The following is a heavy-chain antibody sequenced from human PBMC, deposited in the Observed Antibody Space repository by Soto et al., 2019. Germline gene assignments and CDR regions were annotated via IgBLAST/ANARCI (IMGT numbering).Heavy chain of an antibody. Sequence: EVQLLESGGGLVQPGGSLRLSCAASGFTFSSYAMKWVRQAPGKGLEWVSLIGESGTPTYYADSVKGRFTISRDNSGNTLFLEMYSLRAEDTDVYYCARYMPGVRYYGMYDWGQGTTVTVSS. J-gene: IGHJ6*02. CDR2: IGESGTPT. D-gene: IGHD3-9*01. CDR3: ARYMPGVRYYGMYD. V-gene: IGHV3-23*01. CDR1: GFTFSSYA.